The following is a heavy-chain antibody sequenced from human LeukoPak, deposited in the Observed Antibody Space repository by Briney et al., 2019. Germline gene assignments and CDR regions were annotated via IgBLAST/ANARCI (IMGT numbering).Heavy chain of an antibody. CDR2: ISSSSSYI. D-gene: IGHD2-2*01. J-gene: IGHJ3*02. Sequence: GGSLRLSCAASGFTFSNYSMNWVRQAPGKGLEWVSSISSSSSYIYYADSVKGRFTISRDNAKNSLYLQMNSLRAEDTAVYYCAYEGSSASRGAFDIWGQGTMVTVSS. V-gene: IGHV3-21*01. CDR3: AYEGSSASRGAFDI. CDR1: GFTFSNYS.